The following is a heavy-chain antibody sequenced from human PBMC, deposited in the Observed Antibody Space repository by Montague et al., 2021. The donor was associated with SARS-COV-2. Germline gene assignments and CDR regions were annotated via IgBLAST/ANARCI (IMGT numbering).Heavy chain of an antibody. CDR1: GGSISSGSYY. Sequence: SETLSLTCSVSGGSISSGSYYWSWIRQPPGKGLEWIGYIYYGGSTNYSPSFKCRVIMSVDTSNNQFSLRLTSVTAADTAVYCCARLRRPDGYSYWFGPWGQGTLVTVSS. V-gene: IGHV4-61*01. CDR3: ARLRRPDGYSYWFGP. J-gene: IGHJ5*02. CDR2: IYYGGST. D-gene: IGHD5-24*01.